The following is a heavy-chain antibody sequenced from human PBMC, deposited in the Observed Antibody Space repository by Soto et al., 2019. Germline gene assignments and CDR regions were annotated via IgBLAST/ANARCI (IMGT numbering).Heavy chain of an antibody. CDR2: VSFDGSNK. Sequence: QVQLVESGGGVVQPGRSLRLSCAASGFTFSTHAMHWVRQAPGKGLECVAIVSFDGSNKYYADSVKGRFTISRDNSKNTLYLQMSGLTPEDTAVDYCARDQTGITTAGGGRIDHWGQGTQVTVSS. CDR3: ARDQTGITTAGGGRIDH. CDR1: GFTFSTHA. V-gene: IGHV3-30-3*01. D-gene: IGHD6-13*01. J-gene: IGHJ4*02.